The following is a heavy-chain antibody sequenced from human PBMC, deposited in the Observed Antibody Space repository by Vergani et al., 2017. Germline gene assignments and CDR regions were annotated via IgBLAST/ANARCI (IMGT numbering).Heavy chain of an antibody. Sequence: QVQLVQSGAEVKTPGASVKLSFKASGYPFTSYYMHWVRQAPGQGLEWMGIINPSGGSTSYAQKFQGRVTMTRDTSTSTVYMELSSLSSEDTAVYYCARDPNYYDSSGYYLGGFDIWGQGTMVTVSS. V-gene: IGHV1-46*03. J-gene: IGHJ3*02. D-gene: IGHD3-22*01. CDR3: ARDPNYYDSSGYYLGGFDI. CDR2: INPSGGST. CDR1: GYPFTSYY.